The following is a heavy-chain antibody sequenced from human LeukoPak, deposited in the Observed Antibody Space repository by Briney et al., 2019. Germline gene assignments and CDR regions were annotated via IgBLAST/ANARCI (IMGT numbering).Heavy chain of an antibody. CDR3: AQGRLRDAFDI. D-gene: IGHD4-17*01. CDR2: IYYSGST. Sequence: PSETLSLTCTVSGGSISSYYWSWIRQPPGKGLEWIGYIYYSGSTYYNPSLKSRVTISVDTSKNQFSLKLSSVTAADTAVYYCAQGRLRDAFDIWGQGTMVTVSS. V-gene: IGHV4-59*12. CDR1: GGSISSYY. J-gene: IGHJ3*02.